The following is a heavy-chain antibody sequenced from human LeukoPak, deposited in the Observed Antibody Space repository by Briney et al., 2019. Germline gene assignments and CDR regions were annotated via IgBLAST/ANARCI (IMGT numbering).Heavy chain of an antibody. D-gene: IGHD6-6*01. CDR2: INSNGEEI. CDR1: GFTFSTYA. J-gene: IGHJ4*02. CDR3: ANWIGSSSRDY. Sequence: GGSLRLPCAASGFTFSTYAMIWVRQAPGKGMEWVSGINSNGEEIYYADSVRGRFTISRDNSNNALYLQMDSLRAEDTAVYYCANWIGSSSRDYWGQGTLVTVSS. V-gene: IGHV3-23*01.